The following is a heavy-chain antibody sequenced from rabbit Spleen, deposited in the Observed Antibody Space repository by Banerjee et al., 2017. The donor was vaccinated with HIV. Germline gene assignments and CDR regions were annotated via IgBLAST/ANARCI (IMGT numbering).Heavy chain of an antibody. D-gene: IGHD1-1*01. J-gene: IGHJ4*01. CDR2: INGGGSGST. V-gene: IGHV1S45*01. CDR3: ARDNASGFSDHTPVRFDL. CDR1: GFSFSSSHW. Sequence: QEQLVESGGDLVKPEGSLTLTCTASGFSFSSSHWICWVRQAPGKGLEWIACINGGGSGSTYYATWAKGRFTISKTSSTTVTLQMTSLTAADTATYFCARDNASGFSDHTPVRFDLWGPGTLVTVS.